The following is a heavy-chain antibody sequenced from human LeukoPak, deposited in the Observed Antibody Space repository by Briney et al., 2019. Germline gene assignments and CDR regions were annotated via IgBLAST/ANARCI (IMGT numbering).Heavy chain of an antibody. D-gene: IGHD3-3*01. CDR1: GFTVSSNY. V-gene: IGHV4-59*02. Sequence: GSLRLSCAASGFTVSSNYMSWVRQPPGKGLEWIGYIYYSGSTNYNPSLKSRVTISVDTSKNQFSLKLSSVTAADTAVYYCARGVSEWFADYYYYMDVWGKGTTVTVSS. J-gene: IGHJ6*03. CDR2: IYYSGST. CDR3: ARGVSEWFADYYYYMDV.